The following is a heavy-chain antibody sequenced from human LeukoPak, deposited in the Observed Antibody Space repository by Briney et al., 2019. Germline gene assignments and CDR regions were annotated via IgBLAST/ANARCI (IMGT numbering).Heavy chain of an antibody. CDR3: AKRKSSDWYRGAFDI. CDR2: IRYDGSNK. D-gene: IGHD6-19*01. V-gene: IGHV3-30*02. Sequence: GGPLRLSCAASGFTFSSYGMHWVRQAPGKGLEWVAFIRYDGSNKYYADSVKGRFPISRDNSKNTLYLQMNSLRAEDTAVYYCAKRKSSDWYRGAFDIWGQGTMVTVSS. CDR1: GFTFSSYG. J-gene: IGHJ3*02.